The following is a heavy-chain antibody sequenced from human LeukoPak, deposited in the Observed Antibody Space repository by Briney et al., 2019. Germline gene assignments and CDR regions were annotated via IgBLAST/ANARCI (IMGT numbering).Heavy chain of an antibody. CDR3: AKDQSGGLDY. V-gene: IGHV4-31*03. Sequence: PSETLSLTCTVSGPSISRGGFFWGWVRQQPGKALEWFVYINYSGTTFRNASLQSRVSISVDTSKNQFSLNVTSMTVADTAVYFCAKDQSGGLDYWGQGALVTVSS. D-gene: IGHD3-10*01. CDR2: INYSGTT. J-gene: IGHJ4*02. CDR1: GPSISRGGFF.